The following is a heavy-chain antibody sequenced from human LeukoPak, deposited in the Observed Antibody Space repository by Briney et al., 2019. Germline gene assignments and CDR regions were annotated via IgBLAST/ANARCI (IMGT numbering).Heavy chain of an antibody. CDR2: ISYDGSNK. J-gene: IGHJ4*02. D-gene: IGHD3-3*01. Sequence: GGSLRLSCAASGFTFSSYAMHWVRQAPGKGLEWVAVISYDGSNKYYADSVKGRFTISRDNSKNTLYLQMNSLRAEDTAVYYCARGDDVEWFDYWGQGTLVSVSS. CDR1: GFTFSSYA. CDR3: ARGDDVEWFDY. V-gene: IGHV3-30-3*01.